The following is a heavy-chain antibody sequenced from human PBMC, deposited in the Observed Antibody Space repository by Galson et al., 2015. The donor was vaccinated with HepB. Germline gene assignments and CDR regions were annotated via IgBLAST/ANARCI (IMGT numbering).Heavy chain of an antibody. CDR2: ISPSSSHT. D-gene: IGHD5-24*01. V-gene: IGHV3-21*01. J-gene: IGHJ3*02. Sequence: SLRLSCAASGFTFSIYSMNWVRQAPGKGLEWVSSISPSSSHTYYADSVKGRFTISRDNAKNSLYLQMNSLRDEDTAVYYCARRDPPRKDGAFDIWGQGTMVTVSS. CDR1: GFTFSIYS. CDR3: ARRDPPRKDGAFDI.